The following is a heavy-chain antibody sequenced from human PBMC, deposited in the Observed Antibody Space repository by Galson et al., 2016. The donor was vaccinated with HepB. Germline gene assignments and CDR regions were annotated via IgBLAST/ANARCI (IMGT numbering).Heavy chain of an antibody. CDR3: ARKLWSGPFQE. Sequence: SLRLSCAASGFSFSKYDMHWVRQAPGKGLERVALISSDGRNKKYADSVRGRFAISRDNAKNSLYLQMDSLRAEDTAVYFCARKLWSGPFQEWGQGTLVIVSS. CDR2: ISSDGRNK. D-gene: IGHD3-10*02. CDR1: GFSFSKYD. J-gene: IGHJ1*01. V-gene: IGHV3-30*09.